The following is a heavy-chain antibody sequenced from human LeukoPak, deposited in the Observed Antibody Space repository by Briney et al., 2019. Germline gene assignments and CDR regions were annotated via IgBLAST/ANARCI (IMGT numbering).Heavy chain of an antibody. CDR3: ARDPAANNYAPSHFDY. CDR1: GYTFTSYD. J-gene: IGHJ4*02. CDR2: MNPNSGNT. V-gene: IGHV1-8*01. Sequence: ASVKVSCKASGYTFTSYDINWVRQATGQGLEWMGWMNPNSGNTGYAQKFQGRVTMTRNTSISTAYMELSSLRSEDTAVYYCARDPAANNYAPSHFDYWGQGTLVTVSS. D-gene: IGHD4-11*01.